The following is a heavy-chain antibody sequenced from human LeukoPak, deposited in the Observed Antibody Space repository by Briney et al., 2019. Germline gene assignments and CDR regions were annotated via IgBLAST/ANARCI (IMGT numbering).Heavy chain of an antibody. V-gene: IGHV4-59*08. CDR3: ARHCSGDSCHQIYLEY. CDR2: IYYSGST. J-gene: IGHJ4*02. Sequence: SETLSLTCTVSGGSISSYYWSWIRQPPGKGLEWLGYIYYSGSTNYNPSLKSRVTISIDTSKKHFSLKLTSVTAADTAVYCCARHCSGDSCHQIYLEYWGQGTLVTVSS. CDR1: GGSISSYY. D-gene: IGHD2-15*01.